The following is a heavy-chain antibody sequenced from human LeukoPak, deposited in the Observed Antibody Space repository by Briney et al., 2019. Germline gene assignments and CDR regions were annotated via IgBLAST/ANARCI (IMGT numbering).Heavy chain of an antibody. CDR1: GFTFSSYD. V-gene: IGHV3-30*18. CDR3: AKDSRCSGGSCSSSDWFDP. Sequence: GGSLRLSCAASGFTFSSYDMHWVRQAPGKGLEWVAALSSDGSNKYYADSVKGRFIISRDNSKNTLYLQMNSLRAEDTAVFYCAKDSRCSGGSCSSSDWFDPWGQGTLVTVSS. CDR2: LSSDGSNK. J-gene: IGHJ5*02. D-gene: IGHD2-15*01.